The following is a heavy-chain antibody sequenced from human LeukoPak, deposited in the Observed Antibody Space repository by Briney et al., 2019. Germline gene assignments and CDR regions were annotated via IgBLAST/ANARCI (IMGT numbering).Heavy chain of an antibody. CDR3: ARESVVVITQYYFVY. V-gene: IGHV3-33*01. CDR2: IWYDGSNK. CDR1: GFTFSSYG. J-gene: IGHJ4*02. D-gene: IGHD3-22*01. Sequence: GRSLRLSCAASGFTFSSYGMHWVRQAPGKGLEWVAVIWYDGSNKYYADSVKGRFTISRDNSKSTLYLQMNSLRAEDTAVYYYARESVVVITQYYFVYWGQGTLVTVSS.